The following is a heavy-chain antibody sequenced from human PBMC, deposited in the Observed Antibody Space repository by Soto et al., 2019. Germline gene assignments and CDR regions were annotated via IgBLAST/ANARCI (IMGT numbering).Heavy chain of an antibody. Sequence: ASVKVSCKASGYTFTGYYMHWVRQAPGQGLEWMGWINPNSGGTNYAQKFQGWVTVTRDTSISTAYMELSRLRSDDTAVYYCARTRGSPVAFDYWGQGTLVTVSS. CDR1: GYTFTGYY. V-gene: IGHV1-2*04. J-gene: IGHJ4*02. CDR3: ARTRGSPVAFDY. CDR2: INPNSGGT. D-gene: IGHD5-12*01.